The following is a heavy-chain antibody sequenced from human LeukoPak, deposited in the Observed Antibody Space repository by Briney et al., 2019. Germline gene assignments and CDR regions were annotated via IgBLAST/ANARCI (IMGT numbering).Heavy chain of an antibody. CDR2: IYHSGST. D-gene: IGHD3-22*01. CDR3: ASLQRGYYDSSGYYSFDY. Sequence: TSETLSLTCADSGGSISSGGYSWRWIRQPPGKGLEWIGYIYHSGSTYYNPSLKSRVTISVHRPKNQFSLKLSSVTAADTAVYYCASLQRGYYDSSGYYSFDYWGQGTLVTVSS. CDR1: GGSISSGGYS. J-gene: IGHJ4*01. V-gene: IGHV4-30-2*01.